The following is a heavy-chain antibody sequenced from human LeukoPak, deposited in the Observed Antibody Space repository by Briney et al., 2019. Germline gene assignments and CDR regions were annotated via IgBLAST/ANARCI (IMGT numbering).Heavy chain of an antibody. D-gene: IGHD6-19*01. Sequence: GGSLRLSCAASGFTFSNYAMSWVRQAPGKGLEWVSSISSSGGSTFYADSVKGRFTISRDKSKNTLHLQMNSLRAEDTAVYYCAKASRQGAVASPLDYWGQGTLVTVSS. J-gene: IGHJ4*02. V-gene: IGHV3-23*01. CDR2: ISSSGGST. CDR1: GFTFSNYA. CDR3: AKASRQGAVASPLDY.